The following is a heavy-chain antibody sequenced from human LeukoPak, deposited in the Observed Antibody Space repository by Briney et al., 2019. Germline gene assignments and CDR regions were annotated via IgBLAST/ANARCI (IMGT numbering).Heavy chain of an antibody. CDR3: ARHSDVPLDL. Sequence: GESLKISCKASGYNFTNHWVAWVRQRPGKGLEWMGIIWPDDSDTRYSPSFQGLVSISVDKSISTAHLQWRSQKASDTALYFCARHSDVPLDLWGQGTLVIVSS. CDR2: IWPDDSDT. D-gene: IGHD6-6*01. J-gene: IGHJ5*02. V-gene: IGHV5-51*01. CDR1: GYNFTNHW.